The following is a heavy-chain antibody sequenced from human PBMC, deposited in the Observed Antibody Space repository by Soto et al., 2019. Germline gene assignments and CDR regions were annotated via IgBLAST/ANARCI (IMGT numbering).Heavy chain of an antibody. CDR3: ARLDSIFGAIHNGVDY. CDR1: GYTFTSYY. V-gene: IGHV1-46*03. J-gene: IGHJ4*02. Sequence: GASVKVSCKASGYTFTSYYMHWVRRAPGQGLEWMGIINPSGGSTSYAQKFQGRVTMTRDTSTSTVYMELSSLRSEDTAVYYCARLDSIFGAIHNGVDYWGQGTLVTVSS. D-gene: IGHD3-3*01. CDR2: INPSGGST.